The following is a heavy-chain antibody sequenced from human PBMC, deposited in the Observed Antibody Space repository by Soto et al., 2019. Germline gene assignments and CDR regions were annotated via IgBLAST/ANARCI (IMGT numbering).Heavy chain of an antibody. CDR1: GFTFSAYW. J-gene: IGHJ6*02. Sequence: GGSLRLSCAASGFTFSAYWMSWVRQAPGKGLEWVAVISYDGSNKYYADSVKGRFTISRDNSKNTLYLQMNSLRAEDTAVYYCARDPGEAVTTPGDYYYYYGMDVWGQGTTVTVS. CDR3: ARDPGEAVTTPGDYYYYYGMDV. V-gene: IGHV3-30-3*01. CDR2: ISYDGSNK. D-gene: IGHD3-10*01.